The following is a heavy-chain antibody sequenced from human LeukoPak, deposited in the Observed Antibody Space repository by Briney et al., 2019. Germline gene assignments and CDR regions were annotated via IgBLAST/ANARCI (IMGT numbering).Heavy chain of an antibody. CDR3: ARFGDDYYYYMDV. CDR1: GYTFTGYY. CDR2: INPNSGGT. D-gene: IGHD3-3*01. Sequence: GASVKVSCKASGYTFTGYYMHWARQAPGQGLEWMGWINPNSGGTNYAQKFQGRVTMTRDTSISTAYMELSRLRSDDTAVYYCARFGDDYYYYMDVWGKGTTVTVSS. V-gene: IGHV1-2*02. J-gene: IGHJ6*03.